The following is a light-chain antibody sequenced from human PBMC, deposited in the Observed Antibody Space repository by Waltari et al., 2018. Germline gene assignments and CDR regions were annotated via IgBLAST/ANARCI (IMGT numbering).Light chain of an antibody. CDR3: QSYDSSLSGYV. Sequence: QSVLTQPPSVSGAPGQRVTISCNGSSSNLGAGYDVHGYQQRPETAPKLLIYGNSNRPSGVPDRFSGSKSGTSASLAITGLQAEDEADYYCQSYDSSLSGYVFGTGTKVTVL. CDR2: GNS. J-gene: IGLJ1*01. V-gene: IGLV1-40*01. CDR1: SSNLGAGYD.